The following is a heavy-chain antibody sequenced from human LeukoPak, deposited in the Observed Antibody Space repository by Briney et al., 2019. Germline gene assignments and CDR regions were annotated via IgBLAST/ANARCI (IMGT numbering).Heavy chain of an antibody. CDR3: ARGWSAYDLYYSGMDV. CDR2: MNPNSGNT. J-gene: IGHJ6*02. CDR1: GYTFTSYD. V-gene: IGHV1-8*01. Sequence: ASVTVSCKASGYTFTSYDINWVRQATGQGLEWMGWMNPNSGNTGYAQKFQGRVTMTRNTSISTAYMALSSLRSEDTAVYYCARGWSAYDLYYSGMDVWGQGTTVTVSS. D-gene: IGHD5-12*01.